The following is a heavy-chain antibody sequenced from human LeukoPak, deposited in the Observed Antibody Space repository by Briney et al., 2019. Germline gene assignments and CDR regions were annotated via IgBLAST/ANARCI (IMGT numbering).Heavy chain of an antibody. V-gene: IGHV1-8*01. J-gene: IGHJ5*02. CDR2: MNPNSGNT. D-gene: IGHD3-22*01. Sequence: ASVKVSCKASGYTFTSYDINWVRRATGQGLEWMGWMNPNSGNTGYAQKFQGRVTMTRNTSISTAYMELSSLRSEDTAVYYCARGRAGHYYDSSGSFDPWGQGTLVTVSS. CDR3: ARGRAGHYYDSSGSFDP. CDR1: GYTFTSYD.